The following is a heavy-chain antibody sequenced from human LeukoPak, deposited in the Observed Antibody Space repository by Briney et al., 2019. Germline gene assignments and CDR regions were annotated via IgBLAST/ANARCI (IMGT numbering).Heavy chain of an antibody. V-gene: IGHV3-30-3*01. CDR2: ISYDGSNK. CDR1: GFTFSSYA. D-gene: IGHD3-22*01. CDR3: ARDGSPNYYDSSGYYY. Sequence: GGSLGLSCAASGFTFSSYAMHWVRQAPGKGLEWVAVISYDGSNKYYADSVKGRFTISRDNSKNTLYLQMNSLRAEDTAVYYCARDGSPNYYDSSGYYYWGQGTLVTVSS. J-gene: IGHJ4*02.